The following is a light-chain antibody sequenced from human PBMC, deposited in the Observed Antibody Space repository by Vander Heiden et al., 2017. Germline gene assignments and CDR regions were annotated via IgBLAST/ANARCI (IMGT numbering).Light chain of an antibody. Sequence: DIQTTQPPPSLSASVGDRGTITCRVCQHISIFSRWNQQNPGQAPTLRFYAATRLPTGVPPSSSGSGSGSDLTLTISRLRHEEFASYYCRLTNNAPPWTFGRGTKVEIK. CDR1: QHISIF. CDR2: AAT. V-gene: IGKV1-39*01. J-gene: IGKJ1*01. CDR3: RLTNNAPPWT.